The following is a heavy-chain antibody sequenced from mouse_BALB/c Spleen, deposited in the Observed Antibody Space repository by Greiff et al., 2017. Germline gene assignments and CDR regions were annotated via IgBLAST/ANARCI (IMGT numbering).Heavy chain of an antibody. CDR2: ISYSGST. D-gene: IGHD2-3*01. V-gene: IGHV3-8*02. CDR1: GDSITSGY. CDR3: ASHDGYSYYYAMDY. J-gene: IGHJ4*01. Sequence: EVKLMESGPSLVKPSQTLSLTCSVTGDSITSGYWNWIRKFPGNKLEYMGYISYSGSTYYNPSLKSRISITRDTSKNQYYLQLNSVTTEDTATYYCASHDGYSYYYAMDYWGQGTSVTVSS.